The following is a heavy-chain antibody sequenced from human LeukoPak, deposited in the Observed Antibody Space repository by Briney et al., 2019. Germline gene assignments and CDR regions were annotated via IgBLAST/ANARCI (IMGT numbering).Heavy chain of an antibody. CDR2: IYNGVNT. D-gene: IGHD1-26*01. CDR1: GASVSSASY. Sequence: SGTLSLTCTVSGASVSSASYWTWIRQPPGKGVEWIAHIYNGVNTNYNPSLKSRVTISVDTSKNQFSLRLNSVTAADTAVYYCARSRAFNSGAFDPWGQGSLVTVSS. CDR3: ARSRAFNSGAFDP. J-gene: IGHJ5*02. V-gene: IGHV4-61*01.